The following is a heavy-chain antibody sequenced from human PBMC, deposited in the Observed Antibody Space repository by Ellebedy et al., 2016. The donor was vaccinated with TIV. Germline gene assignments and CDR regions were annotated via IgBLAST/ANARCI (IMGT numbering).Heavy chain of an antibody. J-gene: IGHJ4*02. D-gene: IGHD7-27*01. CDR2: INYTGDT. V-gene: IGHV4-34*01. CDR1: GGSFSDYF. CDR3: TRGRWGDY. Sequence: GSLRLSCAVYGGSFSDYFWTWIRQSPGKGLEWIGDINYTGDTSYNPSLESRVTFSVDSFKNQFSLKLSSVTAADTAVYYCTRGRWGDYWGQGTLVTVSS.